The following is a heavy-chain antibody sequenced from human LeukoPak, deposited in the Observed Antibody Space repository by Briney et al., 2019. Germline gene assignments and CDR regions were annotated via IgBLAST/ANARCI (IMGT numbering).Heavy chain of an antibody. CDR3: ARDSATGSWYDY. D-gene: IGHD6-13*01. V-gene: IGHV3-21*01. Sequence: GGSLRLSCAASGFTFSSYSMNWVRQAPGKGLEWVSSISSSSSYIYYADSVKGRFTISRDNAKNSLYLQMNSLRAEDTAVYYCARDSATGSWYDYWGQGTLVTVSS. CDR2: ISSSSSYI. CDR1: GFTFSSYS. J-gene: IGHJ4*02.